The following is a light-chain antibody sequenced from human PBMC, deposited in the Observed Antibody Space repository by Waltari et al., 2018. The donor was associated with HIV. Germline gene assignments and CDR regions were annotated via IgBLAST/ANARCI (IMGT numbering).Light chain of an antibody. J-gene: IGLJ2*01. V-gene: IGLV3-16*01. CDR1: ALPKKY. Sequence: SYELTQPPSVSVSLGQMARITCSGEALPKKYAYWYQQKPGQFPVLVIYKDSERPSGIPERFSGSSSGTIVTLTISGVQAEDEADYYCLSADSSGAFGGGTKLTVL. CDR2: KDS. CDR3: LSADSSGA.